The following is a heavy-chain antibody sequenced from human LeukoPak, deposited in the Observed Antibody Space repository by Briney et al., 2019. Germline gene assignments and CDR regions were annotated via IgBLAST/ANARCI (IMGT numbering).Heavy chain of an antibody. CDR3: AKDKAGTIVWYGRWAIGLFDY. Sequence: GGSLRLSCEASGFTFSAYAMHWVRQAPGKGLQWVSLISADGGSTYYADSVKGRFTISRDNSKNSLYLQMNSLTTEDTAFYYCAKDKAGTIVWYGRWAIGLFDYWGQGTLLTVSS. J-gene: IGHJ4*02. D-gene: IGHD6-13*01. CDR2: ISADGGST. CDR1: GFTFSAYA. V-gene: IGHV3-43*02.